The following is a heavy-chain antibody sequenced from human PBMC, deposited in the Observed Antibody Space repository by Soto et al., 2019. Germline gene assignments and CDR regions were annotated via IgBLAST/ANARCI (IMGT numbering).Heavy chain of an antibody. CDR3: AKGGADANQIFDY. V-gene: IGHV3-23*01. Sequence: VQLLESGGGLVQPGGSLRLSCAASGFTFSTYVMNWVRQAPGKEPEWVAGILGTGDRTFYADSVKGRFTISRDNSKNTLYLEMNRLRAEDTALYYCAKGGADANQIFDYWGQGTLVTVSS. D-gene: IGHD1-26*01. CDR1: GFTFSTYV. CDR2: ILGTGDRT. J-gene: IGHJ4*02.